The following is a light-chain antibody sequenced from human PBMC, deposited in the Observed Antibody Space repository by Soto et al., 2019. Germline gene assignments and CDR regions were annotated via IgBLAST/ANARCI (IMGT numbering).Light chain of an antibody. CDR2: QDS. CDR1: KLGDKY. CDR3: PAWDSSTVV. J-gene: IGLJ2*01. Sequence: SYELTQPPSVSVSPGQTASITCSGDKLGDKYACWYQQKPRQSPVLVIYQDSKRPSGIPERFSGSNSGNTATLTIRGTQAMDDADYYCPAWDSSTVVFGGGTKVTVL. V-gene: IGLV3-1*01.